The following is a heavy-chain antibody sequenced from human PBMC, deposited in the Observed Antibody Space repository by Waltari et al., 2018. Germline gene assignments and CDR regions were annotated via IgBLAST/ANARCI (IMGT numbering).Heavy chain of an antibody. J-gene: IGHJ3*01. V-gene: IGHV4-39*01. CDR1: GVSITSNRHY. CDR2: VSYRGTT. CDR3: ATYIGASVGTAAFDV. D-gene: IGHD5-12*01. Sequence: QLQLQESGPRLVRPSETLSLICRVSGVSITSNRHYWAWLRQSPGQGLEWIGTVSYRGTTYISPSLKSRVSVSRDTSKNQVSLILGSVTAADMAVYYCATYIGASVGTAAFDVWGQGTMVTVSS.